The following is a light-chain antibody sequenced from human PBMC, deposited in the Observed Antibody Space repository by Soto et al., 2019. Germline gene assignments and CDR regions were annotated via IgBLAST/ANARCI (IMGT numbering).Light chain of an antibody. CDR3: QQSYSTPRT. CDR2: AAS. J-gene: IGKJ1*01. Sequence: DIQMTQSPSSLSAPVGDRVTITCRASQSISSYLNWYQQKPGKAPKLLIYAASSLQSGVPSRFSGSGSGTDITLTISSQQAEDFATYYCQQSYSTPRTFGQGTKVEIK. CDR1: QSISSY. V-gene: IGKV1-39*01.